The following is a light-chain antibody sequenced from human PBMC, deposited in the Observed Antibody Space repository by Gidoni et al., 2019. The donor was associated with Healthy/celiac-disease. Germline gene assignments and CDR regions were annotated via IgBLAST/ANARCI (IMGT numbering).Light chain of an antibody. J-gene: IGKJ1*01. CDR2: GAS. CDR1: QSVSSN. Sequence: EIVMTQSPATLSVSPGERATRSCRASQSVSSNFAWYQQTPGQAPSLLIYGASTRATGIPAGCSGSGSGTEFTLTISSRQSEDVAVVYCQQYNNWPPWTFGQGTKLKIK. V-gene: IGKV3-15*01. CDR3: QQYNNWPPWT.